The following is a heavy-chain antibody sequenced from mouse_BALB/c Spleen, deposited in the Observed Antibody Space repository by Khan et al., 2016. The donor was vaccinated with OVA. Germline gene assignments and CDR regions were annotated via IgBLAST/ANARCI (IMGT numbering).Heavy chain of an antibody. V-gene: IGHV1-4*01. CDR2: INPSNDYT. CDR3: TREGPSYGNYGAWFAY. Sequence: QVQLKQSGAELARPGASVKMSCKASGYTFTSYTMHWVKQRPGKGLEWIGYINPSNDYTNYNQKFKDKATLTADKTSSKAYMQLSSLTSEDSAFYYCTREGPSYGNYGAWFAYWGQGTLVTVSA. D-gene: IGHD2-10*01. J-gene: IGHJ3*01. CDR1: GYTFTSYT.